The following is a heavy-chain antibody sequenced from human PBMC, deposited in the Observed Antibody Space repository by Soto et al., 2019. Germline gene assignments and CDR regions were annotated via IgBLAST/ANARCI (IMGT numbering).Heavy chain of an antibody. D-gene: IGHD3-3*01. Sequence: PGGSLRLSCAASGFTFSSYSMNWVRQAPGKGLEWVSSISSSSSYIYYADSVKGRFTISRDNAKNSLYLQMNSLRAEDTAVYYCARGGSRYYDFWSGYSDLDYWGQGTLVTVSS. J-gene: IGHJ4*02. CDR3: ARGGSRYYDFWSGYSDLDY. CDR1: GFTFSSYS. V-gene: IGHV3-21*01. CDR2: ISSSSSYI.